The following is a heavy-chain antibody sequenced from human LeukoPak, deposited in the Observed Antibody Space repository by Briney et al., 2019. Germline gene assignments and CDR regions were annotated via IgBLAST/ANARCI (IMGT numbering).Heavy chain of an antibody. J-gene: IGHJ4*02. CDR2: ISSSSYI. CDR1: GFTFSSYS. CDR3: ARDEGGAYIYC. D-gene: IGHD1-26*01. Sequence: GGSLRLSCAASGFTFSSYSMNWVRQAPGKWLEWVSSISSSSYIYYADSVKGRFTISRDNAKNSLYLQMNSLRAEDTALYYCARDEGGAYIYCCGQGSLVTVSS. V-gene: IGHV3-21*01.